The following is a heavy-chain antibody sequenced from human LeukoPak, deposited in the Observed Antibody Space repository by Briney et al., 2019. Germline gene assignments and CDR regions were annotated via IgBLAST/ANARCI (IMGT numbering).Heavy chain of an antibody. J-gene: IGHJ4*02. Sequence: PSETLSLTCTVSGYSISSGYYWGWIRQPPGKGLEWIGSIYHSGSTYYNPSLKSRVTISVDTSKNQFSLKLSSVTAADTAVYYCARKPIVNSAWYYFDYWGQGTLVTVSS. CDR2: IYHSGST. CDR3: ARKPIVNSAWYYFDY. CDR1: GYSISSGYY. V-gene: IGHV4-38-2*02. D-gene: IGHD3-22*01.